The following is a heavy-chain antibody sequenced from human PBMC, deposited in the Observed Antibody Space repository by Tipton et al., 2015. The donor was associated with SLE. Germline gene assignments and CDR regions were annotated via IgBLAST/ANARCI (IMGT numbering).Heavy chain of an antibody. J-gene: IGHJ2*01. Sequence: TLSLTCSVSGDSINGRYWNWIRQPPGKGLEWIGYIFYSGSTSYSPSLKSRVTMSLDTSKTQFSLTLRSVTAADTAVYYCARGDGTIFGVGPPNWYFDLWGRGTLVTVSS. D-gene: IGHD3-3*01. V-gene: IGHV4-59*11. CDR1: GDSINGRY. CDR3: ARGDGTIFGVGPPNWYFDL. CDR2: IFYSGST.